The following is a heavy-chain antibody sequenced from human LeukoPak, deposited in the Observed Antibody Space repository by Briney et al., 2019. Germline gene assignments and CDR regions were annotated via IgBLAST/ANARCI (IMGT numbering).Heavy chain of an antibody. J-gene: IGHJ6*03. CDR2: ISSSSNYT. CDR3: ARDREYYDFWSGYFNGYMDV. Sequence: GGSLRLSCAASGFTFSSYSMNWVRQAPGKGLEWVSSISSSSNYTYYADSVKGRFTISRDNAKNSLYLQMNSLRAEDTAVYYCARDREYYDFWSGYFNGYMDVWGKGTTVIVSS. V-gene: IGHV3-21*01. D-gene: IGHD3-3*01. CDR1: GFTFSSYS.